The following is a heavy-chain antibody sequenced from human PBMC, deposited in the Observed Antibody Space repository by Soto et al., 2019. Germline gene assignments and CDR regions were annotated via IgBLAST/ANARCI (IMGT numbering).Heavy chain of an antibody. Sequence: EVQLLESGGGLVQPGGSLRLSCAASGFTFSSYAMSWVRQAPGKGLEWVSAISGSGGNTYYADSVKGRFTISRDNSKNTLYLQMNSLRVEDTAVYYCAREGHDSNGYYPGYWGQGTLVAVSS. CDR3: AREGHDSNGYYPGY. CDR1: GFTFSSYA. J-gene: IGHJ4*02. CDR2: ISGSGGNT. V-gene: IGHV3-23*01. D-gene: IGHD3-22*01.